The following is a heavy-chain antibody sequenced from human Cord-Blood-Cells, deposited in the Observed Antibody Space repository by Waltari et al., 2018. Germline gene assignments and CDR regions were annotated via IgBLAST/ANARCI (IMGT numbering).Heavy chain of an antibody. D-gene: IGHD3-10*01. CDR2: INNDGSST. J-gene: IGHJ2*01. CDR1: GFTFSSYW. Sequence: EVQLVESGGGLVQPGGSLRLSCAASGFTFSSYWMHWVRQAPGKGLVGVTSINNDGSSTSYADSVKGRFTIARDNAKNTLYLQMNRLRAEDTAVYYCARENRGRRVWNFDLWGRGTLVTVSS. CDR3: ARENRGRRVWNFDL. V-gene: IGHV3-74*01.